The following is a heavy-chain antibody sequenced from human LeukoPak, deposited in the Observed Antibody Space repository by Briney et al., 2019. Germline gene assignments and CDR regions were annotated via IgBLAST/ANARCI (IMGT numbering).Heavy chain of an antibody. V-gene: IGHV4-59*08. J-gene: IGHJ4*02. CDR2: IYYSGST. CDR3: ARHGAVAGTGFFDY. D-gene: IGHD6-19*01. Sequence: PSETLSLTCTVSGGSIRSFYWSWIRQSPGKGLEWIGYIYYSGSTNYNPSLKSRVTMSVDTSKNQFSLRLSPVTAADTAVYYCARHGAVAGTGFFDYWGQGTLVTVSS. CDR1: GGSIRSFY.